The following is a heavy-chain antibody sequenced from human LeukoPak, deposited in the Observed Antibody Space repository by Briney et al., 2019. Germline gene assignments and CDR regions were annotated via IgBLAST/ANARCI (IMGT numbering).Heavy chain of an antibody. CDR2: IKSRTDGGTT. J-gene: IGHJ4*02. Sequence: GRSLRLSCAASGFTFSNAWMNWVRQAPGKGLEWVGRIKSRTDGGTTDYAAPVKGRFTISRDDSKNTLSLQMNSLKTEDTAVYYCTTEDIVVIPAAFDYWGQGTLVTVSS. D-gene: IGHD2-2*01. CDR3: TTEDIVVIPAAFDY. CDR1: GFTFSNAW. V-gene: IGHV3-15*01.